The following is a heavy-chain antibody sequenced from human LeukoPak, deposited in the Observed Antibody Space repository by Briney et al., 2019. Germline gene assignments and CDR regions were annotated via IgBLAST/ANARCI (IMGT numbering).Heavy chain of an antibody. D-gene: IGHD6-13*01. J-gene: IGHJ5*02. V-gene: IGHV4-59*01. CDR2: IYYSGST. CDR1: GGSISSYY. CDR3: ARLKGYSSSWTFDP. Sequence: SETLSLTCTVSGGSISSYYWSWIRQPPGKGLEWIGYIYYSGSTNYNPSLKSRVTISVDTSKNQFSLKLSSVTAADTAVYYCARLKGYSSSWTFDPWGQGTLVTVSS.